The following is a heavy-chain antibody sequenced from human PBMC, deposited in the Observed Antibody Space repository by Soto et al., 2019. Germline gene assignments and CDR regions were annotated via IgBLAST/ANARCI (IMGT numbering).Heavy chain of an antibody. V-gene: IGHV1-69*13. CDR1: GGTFSSYA. J-gene: IGHJ4*02. D-gene: IGHD3-9*01. CDR2: IIPIFGTA. Sequence: SVKVSCKASGGTFSSYAISWVRQAPGQGLEWMGGIIPIFGTANYAQKFQGRVTITADESTSTAYMELSSLRSEDTAVYYCARDRGRRGLRYFDWLPSDFDYWGQGTLVTVS. CDR3: ARDRGRRGLRYFDWLPSDFDY.